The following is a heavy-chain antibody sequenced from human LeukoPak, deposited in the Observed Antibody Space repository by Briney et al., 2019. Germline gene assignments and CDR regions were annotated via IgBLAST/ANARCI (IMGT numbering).Heavy chain of an antibody. D-gene: IGHD3-10*01. J-gene: IGHJ4*02. Sequence: GGSLRLSCAASGFTFSSYSMNWVRQAPGKGLEWVSSISSSSSSIYYADSVKGRFTISRDNAKNSLYLQMNSLRAEDTAVYYCARDGSLLWFGEFQTVFYFDYWGQGTLVTVSS. CDR1: GFTFSSYS. V-gene: IGHV3-21*01. CDR3: ARDGSLLWFGEFQTVFYFDY. CDR2: ISSSSSSI.